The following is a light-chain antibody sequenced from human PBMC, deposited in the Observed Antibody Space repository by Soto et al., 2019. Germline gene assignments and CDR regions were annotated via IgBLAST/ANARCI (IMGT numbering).Light chain of an antibody. CDR2: EGS. Sequence: QSALTQPASVSGSPGQSITISCTRTSSDVGSDNLVSWYQQHPGKGHKLMIYEGSKRRSGVSNRFSGSNSGTTASLTISGLQAEEEADYYCCSYAGSSTGVFGGGTKLTVL. J-gene: IGLJ3*02. CDR3: CSYAGSSTGV. V-gene: IGLV2-23*01. CDR1: SSDVGSDNL.